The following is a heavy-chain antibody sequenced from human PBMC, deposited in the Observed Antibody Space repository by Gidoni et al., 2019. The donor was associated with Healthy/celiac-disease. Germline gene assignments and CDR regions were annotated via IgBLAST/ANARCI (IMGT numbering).Heavy chain of an antibody. Sequence: EVQLVESGGGLVQPGGSLRLSCAASGFTFSSYEMNWGRQAPGKGLEWVSYISSSGSTIYYADSVKGRFTISRDNAKNSLYLQMNSLRAEDTAVYYCASTGGVCYFPFCMDVWGQGTTVTVSS. CDR1: GFTFSSYE. CDR2: ISSSGSTI. D-gene: IGHD2-8*02. CDR3: ASTGGVCYFPFCMDV. V-gene: IGHV3-48*03. J-gene: IGHJ6*02.